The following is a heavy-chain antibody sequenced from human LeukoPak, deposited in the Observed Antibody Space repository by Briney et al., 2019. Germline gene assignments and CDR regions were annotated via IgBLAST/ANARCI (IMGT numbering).Heavy chain of an antibody. CDR2: INHSGST. CDR1: GGSFSGYY. CDR3: ARHGDYYGSGSRY. D-gene: IGHD3-10*01. J-gene: IGHJ4*01. Sequence: SETLSLTCAVYGGSFSGYYWSWIRQPPGKGLEWIGEINHSGSTNYNPSLKSRVTISVDTSKNQFSLKLSSVTAADTAVYYCARHGDYYGSGSRYWGHGTLVTVSS. V-gene: IGHV4-34*01.